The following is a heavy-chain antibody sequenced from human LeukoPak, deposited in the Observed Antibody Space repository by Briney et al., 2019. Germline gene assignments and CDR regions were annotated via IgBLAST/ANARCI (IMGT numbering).Heavy chain of an antibody. J-gene: IGHJ4*02. CDR1: GFTFSSYA. Sequence: AGGSLRLSCSASGFTFSSYAMHWVRQAPGKGLEYVSAISGNGGSTYYADSVKGRFTISRDNSKNTLYLQMSSLGAEDTAVYYCVKDRSDILTGPGSNWGQGTLVTVSS. CDR2: ISGNGGST. D-gene: IGHD3-9*01. CDR3: VKDRSDILTGPGSN. V-gene: IGHV3-64D*06.